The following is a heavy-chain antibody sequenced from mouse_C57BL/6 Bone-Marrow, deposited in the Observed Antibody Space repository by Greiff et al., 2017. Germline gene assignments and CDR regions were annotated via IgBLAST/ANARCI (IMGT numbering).Heavy chain of an antibody. J-gene: IGHJ2*01. CDR3: SSFDGNYFDF. CDR2: IDPEIGDT. D-gene: IGHD2-3*01. V-gene: IGHV14-4*01. CDR1: GFTIKDDY. Sequence: VQLQQSGAELVRPGASVKLSCTASGFTIKDDYIHWVKQRPEQGLEWIGWIDPEIGDTEYASKFQGKATITSDTSSNTAYLQLSSLTSEDTAVCYCSSFDGNYFDFWGQGTPLTVAS.